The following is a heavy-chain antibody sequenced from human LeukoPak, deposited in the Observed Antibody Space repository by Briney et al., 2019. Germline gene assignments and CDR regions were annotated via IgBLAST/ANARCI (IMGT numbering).Heavy chain of an antibody. J-gene: IGHJ4*02. V-gene: IGHV3-23*01. CDR2: ISGSGGST. Sequence: GGSLRLSCAASGFTFSSYGMSWVRQAPGKGLEWVSAISGSGGSTYYADSVKGRFTISRDNSKNTLYLQMNSLRAEDTAVYYCATLRVAVAVGVVGFDYWGQGTLVTVSS. CDR1: GFTFSSYG. D-gene: IGHD6-19*01. CDR3: ATLRVAVAVGVVGFDY.